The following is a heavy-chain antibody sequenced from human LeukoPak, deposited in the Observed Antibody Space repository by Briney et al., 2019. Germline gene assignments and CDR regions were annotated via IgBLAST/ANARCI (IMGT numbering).Heavy chain of an antibody. V-gene: IGHV4-34*01. CDR3: ARQGRRYYHDSSGYTAGRYYYYYMDV. CDR2: INHSGST. Sequence: GSLRLSCAASGFTFSGYYWSWIRQPPGKGLEWIGEINHSGSTNYNPSLKSRVTISVDTSKNQFSLKLSSVTAADTAVYYCARQGRRYYHDSSGYTAGRYYYYYMDVWGKGTTVTISS. J-gene: IGHJ6*03. D-gene: IGHD3-22*01. CDR1: GFTFSGYY.